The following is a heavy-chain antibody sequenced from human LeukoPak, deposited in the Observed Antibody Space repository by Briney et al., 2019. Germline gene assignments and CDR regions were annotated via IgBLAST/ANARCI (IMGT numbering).Heavy chain of an antibody. CDR3: ARRGYSSGFYYFEY. V-gene: IGHV4-59*08. CDR1: GGSISSYY. J-gene: IGHJ4*02. Sequence: SETLSLTCTVSGGSISSYYWSWIRQPPGKGLEWIGYIHYSGSTNYNPSLKSRVTISVDMSKNQFSLEVSSVTAADTAVYYCARRGYSSGFYYFEYWGQGTLVTVSS. D-gene: IGHD6-19*01. CDR2: IHYSGST.